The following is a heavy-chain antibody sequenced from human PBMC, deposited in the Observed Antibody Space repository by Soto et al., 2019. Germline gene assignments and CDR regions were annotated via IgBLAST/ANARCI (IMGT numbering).Heavy chain of an antibody. Sequence: GGSLRLSCAASGFTFSSYAMHWVRQAPGKGLEWVAVISYDGSNKYYADSVKGRFTISRDNSKNTLYLQMNSLRAEDTAVYYCARLLGWLQLGSPIDYWGQGTLVTVSS. D-gene: IGHD5-12*01. CDR1: GFTFSSYA. CDR3: ARLLGWLQLGSPIDY. V-gene: IGHV3-30-3*01. CDR2: ISYDGSNK. J-gene: IGHJ4*02.